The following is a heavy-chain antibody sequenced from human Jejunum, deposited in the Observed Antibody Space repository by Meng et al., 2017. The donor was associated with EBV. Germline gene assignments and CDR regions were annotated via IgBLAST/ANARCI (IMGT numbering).Heavy chain of an antibody. J-gene: IGHJ4*02. V-gene: IGHV4-59*01. CDR2: IYYSVST. Sequence: QVLLLASVSGLVKPSETLSLTCTVSGVSRSNFYWSWFRQPPGKGLEWIGYIYYSVSTHYTPSLKSRVTISVDTSKNQFSLSLSSVTAADTAVYYCARGGGRPEYWGQGILVTVSS. CDR3: ARGGGRPEY. D-gene: IGHD3-10*01. CDR1: GVSRSNFY.